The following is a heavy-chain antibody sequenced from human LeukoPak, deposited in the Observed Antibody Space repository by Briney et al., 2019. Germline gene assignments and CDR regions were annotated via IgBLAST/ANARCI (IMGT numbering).Heavy chain of an antibody. CDR3: AKDSEYYYDSSGYYF. Sequence: GGSLRLSCAASGFTFSSYGMHWVRQAPGKGLEWVAFIRYDGSNKYYADSVKGRFTISRDNSKNTLYLQMNSLRAEDTAVYYCAKDSEYYYDSSGYYFWGQGTLVTVSS. D-gene: IGHD3-22*01. J-gene: IGHJ4*02. CDR2: IRYDGSNK. V-gene: IGHV3-30*02. CDR1: GFTFSSYG.